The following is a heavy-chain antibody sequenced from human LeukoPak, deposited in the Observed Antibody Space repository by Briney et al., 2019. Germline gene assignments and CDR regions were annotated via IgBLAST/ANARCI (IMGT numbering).Heavy chain of an antibody. CDR2: ISSSSSYI. J-gene: IGHJ5*02. Sequence: NPGGSLRLSCAASGFTFSSYSMNWVRQAPGKGLEWVSSISSSSSYIYYADSVKGRFTISRDNAKNSLYLQMNSLGAEDTAVYYCARDRYCSSTSCYPWFDPWGQGTLVTVSS. CDR3: ARDRYCSSTSCYPWFDP. CDR1: GFTFSSYS. V-gene: IGHV3-21*01. D-gene: IGHD2-2*01.